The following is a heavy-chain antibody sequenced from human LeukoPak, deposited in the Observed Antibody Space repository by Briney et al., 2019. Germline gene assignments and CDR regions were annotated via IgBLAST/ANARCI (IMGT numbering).Heavy chain of an antibody. D-gene: IGHD1-26*01. Sequence: ASVKVSCKASGYTFTSYDINWVRQATGQGLEWMGWMNPNSGNTGYAQKFQGRVTMTRNTSTSTAYMELGSLGSEDTAVYYCASILSGSYSDYWGQGTLVTVSS. CDR1: GYTFTSYD. J-gene: IGHJ4*02. CDR2: MNPNSGNT. CDR3: ASILSGSYSDY. V-gene: IGHV1-8*01.